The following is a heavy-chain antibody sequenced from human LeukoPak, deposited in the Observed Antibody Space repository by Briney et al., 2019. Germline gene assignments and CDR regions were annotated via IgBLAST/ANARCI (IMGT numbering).Heavy chain of an antibody. CDR2: INHSGST. J-gene: IGHJ6*02. CDR3: ARVAARIYYYYGMDV. V-gene: IGHV4-34*01. D-gene: IGHD6-6*01. Sequence: SETLSLTCAVYGGSFSDYYWSWIRQPPGKGLEWIGEINHSGSTNYNPSLKSRVTISVDTSKNQFSLKMSSVTAADTAVYYCARVAARIYYYYGMDVWGQGTTVTVSS. CDR1: GGSFSDYY.